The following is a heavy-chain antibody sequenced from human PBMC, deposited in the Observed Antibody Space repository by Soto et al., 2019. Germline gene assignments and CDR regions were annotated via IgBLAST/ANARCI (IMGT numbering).Heavy chain of an antibody. Sequence: GSLRLSCAASGFTFSSYGMHWVRQAPGKGLEWVAVISYDGSNKYYADSVEGRFTISRDNSKNTLYLQMNSLRAEDTAVYYCAKDRVVVVPAASRYMDVWGKGTTVTVSS. CDR3: AKDRVVVVPAASRYMDV. D-gene: IGHD2-2*01. CDR2: ISYDGSNK. J-gene: IGHJ6*03. CDR1: GFTFSSYG. V-gene: IGHV3-30*18.